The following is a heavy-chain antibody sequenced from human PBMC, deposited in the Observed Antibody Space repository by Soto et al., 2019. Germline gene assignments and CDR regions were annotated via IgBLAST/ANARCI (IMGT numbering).Heavy chain of an antibody. CDR1: GGTFSSYA. V-gene: IGHV1-69*13. CDR3: AREGTTGTTQRFYYYYYGMDV. Sequence: GASVKVSCKASGGTFSSYAISWVRQAPGQGLEWMGGIIPFFGTANYAQKFQGRVTITADESTSTAYMELSSLRSEDTAVYYCAREGTTGTTQRFYYYYYGMDVWGQGTTVTVSS. D-gene: IGHD1-1*01. J-gene: IGHJ6*02. CDR2: IIPFFGTA.